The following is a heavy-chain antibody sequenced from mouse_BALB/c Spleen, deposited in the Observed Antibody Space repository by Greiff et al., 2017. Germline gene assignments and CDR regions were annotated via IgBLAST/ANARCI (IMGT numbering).Heavy chain of an antibody. Sequence: EVMLVESGGGLVKPGGSLKLSCAASGFAFSSYDMSWVRQTPEKRLEWVAYISSGGGSTYYPDTVKGRFTISRDNAKNTLYLQMSSLKSEDTAMYYCARQGSHYYGYAWFAYWGQGTLVTVSA. CDR1: GFAFSSYD. V-gene: IGHV5-12-1*01. CDR3: ARQGSHYYGYAWFAY. CDR2: ISSGGGST. D-gene: IGHD1-2*01. J-gene: IGHJ3*01.